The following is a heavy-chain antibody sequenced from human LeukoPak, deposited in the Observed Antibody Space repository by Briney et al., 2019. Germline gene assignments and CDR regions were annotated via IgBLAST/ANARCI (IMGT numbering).Heavy chain of an antibody. V-gene: IGHV4-59*12. D-gene: IGHD5-18*01. J-gene: IGHJ4*02. Sequence: SETLSLTCTVSGVSISNYYWSWIRQPPGKGLEWIGYIYYSGRTRYNPSLKSPVTISVDTSKNQFSLRLSSVTAADTAVYFCARGQKYRYGYTVTELGSGYFDYWGQGTLVTVSS. CDR2: IYYSGRT. CDR3: ARGQKYRYGYTVTELGSGYFDY. CDR1: GVSISNYY.